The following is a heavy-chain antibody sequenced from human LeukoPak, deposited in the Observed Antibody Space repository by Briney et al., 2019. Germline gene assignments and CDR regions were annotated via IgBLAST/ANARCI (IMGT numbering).Heavy chain of an antibody. CDR2: ISSSGSTT. J-gene: IGHJ4*02. CDR1: GFTFSSYE. V-gene: IGHV3-48*03. Sequence: GGSLRLSCAASGFTFSSYEMNWVRQAPGKGLEWVSYISSSGSTTHYADSVKGRFTISRDNAKNSLYLQMNSLRAEDTAVYYCAKGSGTAEDYWGQGTLVTVSS. CDR3: AKGSGTAEDY. D-gene: IGHD6-25*01.